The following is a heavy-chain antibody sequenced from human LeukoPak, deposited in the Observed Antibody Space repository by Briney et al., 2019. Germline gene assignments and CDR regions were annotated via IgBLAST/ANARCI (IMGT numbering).Heavy chain of an antibody. D-gene: IGHD6-13*01. Sequence: SETLSLTCAVYGGSFSGYYWSWIRQPPGKGLEWIGEINHSGSTNYNPSLKSRVTISVDTSKNQFSLKLSSVTAADTAVYYCARRRLAAAERKYNWFDPWGQGTLVSVSS. J-gene: IGHJ5*02. CDR1: GGSFSGYY. V-gene: IGHV4-34*01. CDR2: INHSGST. CDR3: ARRRLAAAERKYNWFDP.